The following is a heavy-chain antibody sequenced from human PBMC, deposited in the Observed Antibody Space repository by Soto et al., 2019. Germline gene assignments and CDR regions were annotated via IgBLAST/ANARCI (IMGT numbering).Heavy chain of an antibody. D-gene: IGHD5-12*01. Sequence: QITVKESGLPLVKPTETLTLTCTFSGFSLSTNGMGVGWIRQPPGKALEWLALIYWDDDKRYSPSLRSRLTIIKDTSKNQVDLTMTNMDPVDTGTYYCVRRTRGVYDLDRLWEKFDYWGQGTLVTVSS. V-gene: IGHV2-5*04. J-gene: IGHJ4*02. CDR2: IYWDDDK. CDR3: VRRTRGVYDLDRLWEKFDY. CDR1: GFSLSTNGMG.